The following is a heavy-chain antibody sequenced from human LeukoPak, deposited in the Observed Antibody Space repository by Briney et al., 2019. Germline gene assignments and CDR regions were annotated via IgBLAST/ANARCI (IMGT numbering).Heavy chain of an antibody. J-gene: IGHJ6*04. CDR1: GGSVSGYY. V-gene: IGHV4-34*01. D-gene: IGHD2-2*01. CDR3: ATRPPRVYCSSTSCYGMDV. Sequence: PSETLSLTCAVYGGSVSGYYWSWIRQPPGKGLEWIGELNHSGSTNYNPSLKSRVTISVDTSKNQFSLKLSSVTAADTAVYYCATRPPRVYCSSTSCYGMDVWGKGTTVTVSS. CDR2: LNHSGST.